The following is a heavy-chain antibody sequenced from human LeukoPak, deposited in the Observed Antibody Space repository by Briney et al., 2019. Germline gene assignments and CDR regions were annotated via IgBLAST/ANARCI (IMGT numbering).Heavy chain of an antibody. D-gene: IGHD4-17*01. CDR2: ISHSGNT. V-gene: IGHV4-34*01. J-gene: IGHJ4*02. CDR3: ALSTTTVTTRTIDY. Sequence: SETLSLTCAVYGGSFSGYFWSWIRQPPGKGLEWIGEISHSGNTNYNPSLKSRVTISLDTSKNQFSLKLSSVTAADTAIYYCALSTTTVTTRTIDYWGQGTLVTVSS. CDR1: GGSFSGYF.